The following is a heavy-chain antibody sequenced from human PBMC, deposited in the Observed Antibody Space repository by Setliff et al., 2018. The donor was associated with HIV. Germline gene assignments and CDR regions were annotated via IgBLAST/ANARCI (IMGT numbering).Heavy chain of an antibody. V-gene: IGHV3-48*03. CDR2: ISSSGSTI. CDR1: GFTFSSYE. D-gene: IGHD5-12*01. Sequence: PGGSLRLSCAASGFTFSSYEMNWVRQAPGKGLEWVSYISSSGSTIYYADSVKGRFTISRDNAKNSLYLQIDSLRAEDTAVYYCARDRGYDLDYFDYWGQGTLVTVSS. J-gene: IGHJ4*02. CDR3: ARDRGYDLDYFDY.